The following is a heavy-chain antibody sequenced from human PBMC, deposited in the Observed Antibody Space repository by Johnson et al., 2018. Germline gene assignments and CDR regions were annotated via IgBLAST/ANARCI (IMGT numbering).Heavy chain of an antibody. CDR2: INHSGST. CDR3: ARARSWGIQLYYYYDGMDV. D-gene: IGHD5-18*01. J-gene: IGHJ6*02. CDR1: GGSFSGYY. V-gene: IGHV4-34*01. Sequence: QVQLQQWGAGLLKPSETLSLTCAVYGGSFSGYYWSWIRQPPGKGLEWIGEINHSGSTNYNPSLKSRVTISVDTSKNQFSLKLSSVTAADTAVYYGARARSWGIQLYYYYDGMDVWGQGTTVTVSS.